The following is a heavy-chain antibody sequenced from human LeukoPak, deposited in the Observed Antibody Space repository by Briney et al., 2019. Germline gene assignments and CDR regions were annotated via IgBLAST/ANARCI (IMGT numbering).Heavy chain of an antibody. CDR1: GYTFTSYY. CDR3: AREMVDIVLMVYAIQQVGFDY. V-gene: IGHV1-46*01. J-gene: IGHJ4*02. CDR2: INPSGGST. D-gene: IGHD2-8*01. Sequence: ASVKVSCKASGYTFTSYYMHWVRQAPGQGLEWMGIINPSGGSTSYAQKFQGRVTMTRDTPTSTVYMELSSLRSEDTAVYYCAREMVDIVLMVYAIQQVGFDYWGQGTLVTVSS.